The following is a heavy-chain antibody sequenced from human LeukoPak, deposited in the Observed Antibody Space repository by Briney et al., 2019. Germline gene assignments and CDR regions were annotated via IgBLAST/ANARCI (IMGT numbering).Heavy chain of an antibody. D-gene: IGHD3-10*01. J-gene: IGHJ5*02. CDR2: IWHDGSNE. CDR1: GFTFSNYG. V-gene: IGHV3-33*01. CDR3: ARASRGNWFDP. Sequence: PGGSLRLSCAASGFTFSNYGMHWVRQAPGKGLEWVAVIWHDGSNEYYADSVRGRFTISRDNSKNTLYLQMSSLRAEDTAVYYCARASRGNWFDPWGQGTLVTVSS.